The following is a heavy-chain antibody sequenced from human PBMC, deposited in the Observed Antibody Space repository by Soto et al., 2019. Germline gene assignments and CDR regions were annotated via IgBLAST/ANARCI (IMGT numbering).Heavy chain of an antibody. CDR3: ARRGYCTNGVCYYGMDV. Sequence: PSETLSLTCTVSGGSISSSSFHWGWIRQPPGKGLEWIGSIYYSGSTYYSPSLKSRVTISVDTSKNQFSLKLSSVTAADTAVYYCARRGYCTNGVCYYGMDVWGQGTTVTVSS. CDR2: IYYSGST. CDR1: GGSISSSSFH. D-gene: IGHD2-8*01. V-gene: IGHV4-39*07. J-gene: IGHJ6*02.